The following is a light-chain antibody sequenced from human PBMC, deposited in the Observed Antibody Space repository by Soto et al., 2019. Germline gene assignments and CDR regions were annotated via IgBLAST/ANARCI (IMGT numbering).Light chain of an antibody. CDR1: SSDLGGYNY. J-gene: IGLJ2*01. CDR3: SSFSISRNTVI. V-gene: IGLV2-14*03. CDR2: DVS. Sequence: QSVLTQPASVSGSPGQSITISCTGTSSDLGGYNYVSWYLYHPGKAPKLMIYDVSNRPSGISNRFSGSKSGNTASLTISGLQAEHEADYYCSSFSISRNTVIFGGGTKLPVL.